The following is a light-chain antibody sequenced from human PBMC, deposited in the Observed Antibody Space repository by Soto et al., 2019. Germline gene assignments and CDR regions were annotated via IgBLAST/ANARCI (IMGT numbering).Light chain of an antibody. CDR1: NSDVGAYNY. V-gene: IGLV2-14*03. CDR2: DVS. CDR3: SSFTTSTTLV. Sequence: QSALTQPASVSGSPGQSITISCAGSNSDVGAYNYVSWYQQHPGKAPKLIIFDVSNRPSGVSDRFSASKSVNTASLTISGLQAEDEADYYCSSFTTSTTLVFGGGTKLTVL. J-gene: IGLJ3*02.